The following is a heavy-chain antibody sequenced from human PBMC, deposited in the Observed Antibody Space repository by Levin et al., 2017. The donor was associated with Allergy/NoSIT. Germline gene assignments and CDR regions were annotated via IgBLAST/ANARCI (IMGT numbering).Heavy chain of an antibody. CDR2: ISSNGGST. V-gene: IGHV3-64D*06. Sequence: GESLKISCSASGFTFSSYAMHWVRQAPGKGLEYVSAISSNGGSTYYADSVKGRFTISRDNSKNTLYLQMSSLRAEDTAVYYCVKDSAVAGSDAFDIWGQGTMVTVSS. J-gene: IGHJ3*02. CDR1: GFTFSSYA. D-gene: IGHD6-19*01. CDR3: VKDSAVAGSDAFDI.